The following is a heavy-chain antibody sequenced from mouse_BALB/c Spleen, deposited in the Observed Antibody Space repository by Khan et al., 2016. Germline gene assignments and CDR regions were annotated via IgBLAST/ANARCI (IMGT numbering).Heavy chain of an antibody. CDR2: IDPENGDT. CDR3: NADDYNAMDY. CDR1: GFNIKDYY. J-gene: IGHJ4*01. V-gene: IGHV14-4*02. Sequence: VQLKESGAELVRSGASVKLSCTASGFNIKDYYMHWVKQRPEQGLEWIGWIDPENGDTEYAPKFQGKATMTADTSSNTAYLQLSSLTSEDTAVYYCNADDYNAMDYWGQGTSVTVSS.